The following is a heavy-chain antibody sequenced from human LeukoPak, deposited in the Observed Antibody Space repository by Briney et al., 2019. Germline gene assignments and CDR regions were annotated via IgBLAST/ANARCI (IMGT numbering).Heavy chain of an antibody. V-gene: IGHV3-21*01. CDR2: ISSSSSYI. CDR3: ARSTARTNDAFDI. Sequence: GGSLRLSCAASGFTFSSYSMNWVRQAPGKGLEWVSSISSSSSYIYYADSVKGRFTISRDNAKNPLYLQMNSLRAEDTAVYYCARSTARTNDAFDIWGQGTMVTVSS. CDR1: GFTFSSYS. D-gene: IGHD5-18*01. J-gene: IGHJ3*02.